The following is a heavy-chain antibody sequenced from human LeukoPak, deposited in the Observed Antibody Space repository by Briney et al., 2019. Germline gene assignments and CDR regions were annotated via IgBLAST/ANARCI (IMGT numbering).Heavy chain of an antibody. V-gene: IGHV4-28*03. CDR3: ARDREPTRY. J-gene: IGHJ4*02. D-gene: IGHD1-14*01. CDR1: GDSVNNTNW. Sequence: PSETLSLTCAVSGDSVNNTNWWTWIRQPPGKGLEWIGYIYHSGSTYYNPSLKSRVTISVDRSKNQFSLKLSSVTAADTAVYFCARDREPTRYWGQGTLVTVSS. CDR2: IYHSGST.